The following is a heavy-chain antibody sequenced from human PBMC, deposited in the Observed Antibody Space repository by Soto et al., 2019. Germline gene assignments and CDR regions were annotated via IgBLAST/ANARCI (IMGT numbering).Heavy chain of an antibody. D-gene: IGHD2-21*01. J-gene: IGHJ5*02. CDR3: ARDHHGINWFDP. CDR2: IYSGGST. CDR1: GFTVSSNY. V-gene: IGHV3-53*01. Sequence: PGGSLRLSCAASGFTVSSNYVSWVRQAPGKGLEWVSVIYSGGSTYYADSVKGRFTISRDNSKNTLYLQMNSLRAEDTAVYYCARDHHGINWFDPWGQGTLVTVSS.